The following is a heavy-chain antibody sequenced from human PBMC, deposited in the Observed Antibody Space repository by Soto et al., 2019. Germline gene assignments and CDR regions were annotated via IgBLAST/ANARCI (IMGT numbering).Heavy chain of an antibody. Sequence: PSETLSLTCTVSGGSISSGGYYWSWIRQHPGKGLEWIGYIYYSGSTYYNPSLKSRVTISVDTSKNQFSLKLSSVTAADTAVYYCARALYYYDSSGYSNYFDYWGQGTLVTVS. J-gene: IGHJ4*02. D-gene: IGHD3-22*01. CDR2: IYYSGST. V-gene: IGHV4-31*03. CDR1: GGSISSGGYY. CDR3: ARALYYYDSSGYSNYFDY.